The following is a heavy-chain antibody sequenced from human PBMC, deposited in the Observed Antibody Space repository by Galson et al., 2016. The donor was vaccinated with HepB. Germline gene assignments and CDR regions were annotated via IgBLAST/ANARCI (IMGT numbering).Heavy chain of an antibody. CDR3: ARDPGVSTSDTSSYFDY. CDR1: GDSVSSNSAS. J-gene: IGHJ4*02. CDR2: TYYRFQWYN. D-gene: IGHD6-6*01. Sequence: CAISGDSVSSNSASWNWIRQSPSRGLEWLGRTYYRFQWYNDYAVSVKSRINITPDTSRNHFSLRLSSVTPDDTGVYYCARDPGVSTSDTSSYFDYWGQGTLVTVSS. V-gene: IGHV6-1*01.